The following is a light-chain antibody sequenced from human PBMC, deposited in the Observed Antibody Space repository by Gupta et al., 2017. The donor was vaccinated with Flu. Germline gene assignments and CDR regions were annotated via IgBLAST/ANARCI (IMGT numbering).Light chain of an antibody. Sequence: QSALTQPASVSGSPGQSITISCTGTSSDVGGYNYVSWYQQHPGKAPKLMIYEVSKRPSGVSNRFSGSKSGNTASLTISGLQAEDAADYYCSSYTSSSARVFGTGTKVTVL. CDR3: SSYTSSSARV. J-gene: IGLJ1*01. CDR2: EVS. V-gene: IGLV2-14*01. CDR1: SSDVGGYNY.